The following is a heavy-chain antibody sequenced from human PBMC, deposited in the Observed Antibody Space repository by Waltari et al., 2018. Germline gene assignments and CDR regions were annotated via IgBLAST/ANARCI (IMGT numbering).Heavy chain of an antibody. V-gene: IGHV1-69*12. CDR2: IIPNFGTA. CDR3: ARGRDGYFINDY. D-gene: IGHD5-12*01. CDR1: GGTFSSYA. J-gene: IGHJ4*02. Sequence: QVQLVQSGAEVKKPGSSVKVSCKASGGTFSSYAISWVRQAPGQGDGWMVGIIPNFGTAKDEQKIQGRVTITADESTSTAYMELSSLRSEDTAVYYCARGRDGYFINDYWGQGTLVTVSS.